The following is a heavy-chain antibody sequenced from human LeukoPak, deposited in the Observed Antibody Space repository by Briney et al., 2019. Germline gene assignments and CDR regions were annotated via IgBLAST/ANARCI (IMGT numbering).Heavy chain of an antibody. V-gene: IGHV1-8*01. CDR1: GYTFTSYD. CDR2: MNPNSGNT. D-gene: IGHD3-16*01. CDR3: ARGGDYVWGSYPPFDP. Sequence: ASVKVSCKASGYTFTSYDINWVRQATGQRVEWMGWMNPNSGNTGYAQKFQGRVTMTRNTSISTAYMELSSLRSEDTAVYYCARGGDYVWGSYPPFDPWGQGTLVTVSS. J-gene: IGHJ5*02.